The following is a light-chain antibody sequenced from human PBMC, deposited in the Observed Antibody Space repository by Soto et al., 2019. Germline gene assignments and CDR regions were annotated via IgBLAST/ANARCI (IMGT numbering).Light chain of an antibody. CDR2: WAS. CDR3: QQYYSSLVT. V-gene: IGKV4-1*01. Sequence: DIVMTQSPDSLAVSLGDRATINCKSSQSVLYSSNNKNYLAWYQQKPGQPPKLLIYWASTRESGVPDRFSGSGSGTDFTLTISSLQAEDVAVYYCQQYYSSLVTFGGGTKVEFK. J-gene: IGKJ4*01. CDR1: QSVLYSSNNKNY.